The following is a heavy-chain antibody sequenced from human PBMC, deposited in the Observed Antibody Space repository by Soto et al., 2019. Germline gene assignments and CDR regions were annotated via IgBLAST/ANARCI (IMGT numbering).Heavy chain of an antibody. CDR3: ARDGSAVPGYYYYYLDV. CDR1: GFTFRINA. J-gene: IGHJ6*03. CDR2: ITSGGDAT. D-gene: IGHD3-10*01. V-gene: IGHV3-23*01. Sequence: DVQLLESGGGLVQPGGSLRLSCAASGFTFRINAMTWVRQAPGKGLEWVSTITSGGDATFYADSVKGRLIISRDNSKNTLYLQMNSLRAEDTAVYYCARDGSAVPGYYYYYLDVWGKGTTVTVSS.